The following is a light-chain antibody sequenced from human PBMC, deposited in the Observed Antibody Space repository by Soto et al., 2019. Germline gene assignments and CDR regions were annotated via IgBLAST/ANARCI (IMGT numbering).Light chain of an antibody. CDR2: DVS. CDR1: SSDVGGYNY. V-gene: IGLV2-14*01. Sequence: QSALTQPASVSGSPGQSITISCTGTSSDVGGYNYVSWYQQHPGKAPKLMIYDVSNRPSGVSNRFSGSKSGNTASLTISGFQAEDEADYYRISYTSSSTHVVFGGGTELTVL. J-gene: IGLJ2*01. CDR3: ISYTSSSTHVV.